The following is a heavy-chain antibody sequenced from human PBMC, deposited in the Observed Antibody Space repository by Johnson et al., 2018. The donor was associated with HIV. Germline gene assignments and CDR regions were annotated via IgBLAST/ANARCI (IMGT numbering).Heavy chain of an antibody. CDR1: GFSFSSYA. Sequence: QVQLVESGGGVVQPGRSLRLSCAASGFSFSSYAMNWVRQAPGKGLEWVAVISYDGRNKDYADSVKDRFTISRDNSKKMMYLKMNSLRVEDTAVYYRAKGISGYSDAFDIWGQGTMVTVSS. CDR3: AKGISGYSDAFDI. V-gene: IGHV3-30*04. J-gene: IGHJ3*02. D-gene: IGHD3-10*01. CDR2: ISYDGRNK.